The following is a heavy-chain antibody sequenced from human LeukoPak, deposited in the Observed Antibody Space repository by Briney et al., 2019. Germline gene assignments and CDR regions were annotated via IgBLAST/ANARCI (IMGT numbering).Heavy chain of an antibody. Sequence: PGGSLRLSCAASRFTFSDYWMSWVRQAPGEGLEWVAYIKRDRSDIYYVDSVKGRFIISRDNAKNSLYLQMNSLRAEDTAVYYCARDPDYRGSQPHGYFDYWGQGTLVTVSS. D-gene: IGHD3-16*01. CDR2: IKRDRSDI. CDR1: RFTFSDYW. V-gene: IGHV3-7*01. J-gene: IGHJ4*02. CDR3: ARDPDYRGSQPHGYFDY.